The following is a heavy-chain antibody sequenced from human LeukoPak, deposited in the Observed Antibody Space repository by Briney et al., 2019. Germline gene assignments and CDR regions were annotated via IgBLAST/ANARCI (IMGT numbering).Heavy chain of an antibody. CDR3: ARAGDYGSGSCAFDM. CDR2: INKDGSVT. V-gene: IGHV3-74*01. CDR1: GFTFSSSW. J-gene: IGHJ3*02. Sequence: GGSLRLSCAASGFTFSSSWIHWVRQAPGKGLVWVSRINKDGSVTDYAESVKGRFSISRDNAKNTLYLQMNSLRAEDTAVYYCARAGDYGSGSCAFDMWGQGTMVTVSS. D-gene: IGHD3-10*01.